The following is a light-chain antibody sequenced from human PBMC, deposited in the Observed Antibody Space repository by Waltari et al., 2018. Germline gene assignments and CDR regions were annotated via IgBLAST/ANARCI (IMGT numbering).Light chain of an antibody. J-gene: IGKJ2*01. Sequence: DIQMTQSPSTLSASVGDRVSITCGASQNMNSYLAWYQQKPGKAPKLRIYGASRLERGVPLRFSGTASGTEFTLTISSLQPDDFATYYCHRYDSFPNTFGQGTK. CDR3: HRYDSFPNT. CDR2: GAS. CDR1: QNMNSY. V-gene: IGKV1-5*01.